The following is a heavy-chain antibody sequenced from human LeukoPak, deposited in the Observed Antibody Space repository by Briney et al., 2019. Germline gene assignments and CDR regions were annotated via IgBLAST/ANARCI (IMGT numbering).Heavy chain of an antibody. CDR2: IYETVGI. V-gene: IGHV4-59*11. CDR3: VTITRRNIFGYFDF. CDR1: GGSFSSHH. J-gene: IGHJ4*02. D-gene: IGHD3-3*01. Sequence: SETLSLTCTVSGGSFSSHHWGWVRQSPGRGLEWIGYIYETVGIKDNPSLKSRISPSANTSKNQLSLRLRSATAADTAVYYCVTITRRNIFGYFDFWGQGILVTVAS.